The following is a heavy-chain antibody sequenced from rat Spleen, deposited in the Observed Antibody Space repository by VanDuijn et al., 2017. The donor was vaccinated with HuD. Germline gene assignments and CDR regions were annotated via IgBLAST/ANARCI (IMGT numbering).Heavy chain of an antibody. D-gene: IGHD4-3*01. V-gene: IGHV2-32*01. CDR2: MWGDGST. CDR3: TRDFGDY. J-gene: IGHJ2*01. Sequence: VQLQESGPGLVKPSETLSLTCTVSGFSLTSYHVSWVRQPPGKGLEWMGVMWGDGSTAYNSALKSRLSINRDTSKSQVFLKINSLQSDDTAIYFCTRDFGDYWGQGVMVTVSS. CDR1: GFSLTSYH.